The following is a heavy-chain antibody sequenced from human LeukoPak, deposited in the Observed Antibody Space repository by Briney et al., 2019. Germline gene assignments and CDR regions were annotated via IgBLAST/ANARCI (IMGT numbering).Heavy chain of an antibody. CDR2: VIPRGGST. J-gene: IGHJ2*01. D-gene: IGHD1-14*01. CDR3: ATAGGIIEFFDL. CDR1: GSTFTTKY. V-gene: IGHV1-46*01. Sequence: ASVKVSCKASGSTFTTKYMHWVRQAPGQGLEWVGMVIPRGGSTTYAQKFQGRVSMTRDTAANTVYMELSGLRSEDTAIYFCATAGGIIEFFDLWGRGTLVTVPS.